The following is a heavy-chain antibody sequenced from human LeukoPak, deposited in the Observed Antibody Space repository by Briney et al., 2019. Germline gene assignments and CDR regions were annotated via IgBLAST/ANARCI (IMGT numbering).Heavy chain of an antibody. D-gene: IGHD4-17*01. CDR3: ARDWGDYVLLPGSFDY. CDR1: GFTFSSYE. V-gene: IGHV3-48*03. Sequence: GGSLRLSCAASGFTFSSYEMNWVRQAPGKGLEWVSYISSSGSTIYYADSVKGRFTISRDNAKNSLYLQMNSLRAEDTAVYYCARDWGDYVLLPGSFDYWGQGTLVTVSS. J-gene: IGHJ4*02. CDR2: ISSSGSTI.